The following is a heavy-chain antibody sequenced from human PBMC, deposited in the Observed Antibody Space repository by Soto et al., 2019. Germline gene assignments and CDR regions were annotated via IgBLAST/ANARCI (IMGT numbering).Heavy chain of an antibody. CDR2: ISYSGST. Sequence: SETLSLTCNVSGGSISSFYWNWIRQSPGKGLEWIGYISYSGSTNYNTSLKSRVTILGDTSKNQFSLQLNSVTPEDTAVYYCARVSSGPHAFDIWGQGTMVTVSS. V-gene: IGHV4-59*12. CDR1: GGSISSFY. J-gene: IGHJ3*02. CDR3: ARVSSGPHAFDI. D-gene: IGHD6-19*01.